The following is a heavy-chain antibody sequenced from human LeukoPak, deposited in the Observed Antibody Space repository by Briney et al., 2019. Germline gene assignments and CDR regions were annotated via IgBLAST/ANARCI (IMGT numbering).Heavy chain of an antibody. CDR2: MNPVSGNA. CDR3: ARAPMGRGALY. V-gene: IGHV1-8*01. CDR1: GYTFTNFD. D-gene: IGHD3-10*01. J-gene: IGHJ4*02. Sequence: GSVKVSCKASGYTFTNFDINWVRQAPGQGLEWMGWMNPVSGNAGSAQKFQGRVTLTRDTSMSTAYMEVTSLRPDDTAFYYCARAPMGRGALYWGQGTLVTVNS.